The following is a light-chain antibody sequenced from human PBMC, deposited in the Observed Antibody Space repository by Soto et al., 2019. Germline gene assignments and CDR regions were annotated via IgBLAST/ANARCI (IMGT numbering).Light chain of an antibody. J-gene: IGKJ1*01. CDR2: KTS. V-gene: IGKV1-5*03. CDR1: QSIGSW. Sequence: DTQMTQSPSTLSASVGDRVTITCRAGQSIGSWLAWYQQKPGKAPKLLIYKTSILENGVPSRFSGSGSGTEFTLSISSLQPDDFATYYCHQYNSYWTFGQGTKVDI. CDR3: HQYNSYWT.